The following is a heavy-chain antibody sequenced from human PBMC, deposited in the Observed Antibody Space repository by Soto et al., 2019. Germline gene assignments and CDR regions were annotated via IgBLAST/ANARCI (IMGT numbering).Heavy chain of an antibody. V-gene: IGHV3-23*01. D-gene: IGHD3-10*01. J-gene: IGHJ4*02. CDR3: AKDWTRGSGGYPDYFDY. CDR2: ISVSGTST. Sequence: GGSLRLSCAGSGFTFSSYGMSWVRQSPGKGLEWVSGISVSGTSTYYADSVKGRFTISRDNSKNTLYLQMKRLRAEDTALYYCAKDWTRGSGGYPDYFDYWGQGTLVTAPQ. CDR1: GFTFSSYG.